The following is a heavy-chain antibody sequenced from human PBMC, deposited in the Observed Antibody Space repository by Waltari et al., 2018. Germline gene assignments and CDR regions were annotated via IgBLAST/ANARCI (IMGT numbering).Heavy chain of an antibody. CDR1: GGSISSYY. CDR2: IYYSGST. V-gene: IGHV4-59*01. Sequence: QESGPGLVKPSETLSLTCTVSGGSISSYYWSWIRQPPGKGLEWIGYIYYSGSTNYNPSLKSRVTISVDTSKNQFSLKLSSVTAADTAVYYCARGVDMGYWGQGTLVTVSS. D-gene: IGHD2-15*01. J-gene: IGHJ4*02. CDR3: ARGVDMGY.